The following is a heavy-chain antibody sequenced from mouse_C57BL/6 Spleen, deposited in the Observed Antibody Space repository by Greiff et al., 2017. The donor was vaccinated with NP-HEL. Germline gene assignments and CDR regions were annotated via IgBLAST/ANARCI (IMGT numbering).Heavy chain of an antibody. J-gene: IGHJ1*03. CDR3: ARSYYGSPDWYFDG. CDR2: IDPNSGGT. D-gene: IGHD1-1*01. V-gene: IGHV1-72*01. CDR1: GYTFTSYW. Sequence: QVQLQQPGAELVKPGASVKLSCKASGYTFTSYWMHWVKQRPGRGLEWIGRIDPNSGGTKYNEKFKSKATLTAAQPSSTAYMQRSSLTSEDSAVYYCARSYYGSPDWYFDGWGTGTTVTVSS.